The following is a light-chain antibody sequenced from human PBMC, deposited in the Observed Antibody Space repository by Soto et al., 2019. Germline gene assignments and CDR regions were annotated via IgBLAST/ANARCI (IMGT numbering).Light chain of an antibody. CDR3: QQYYSRPPT. Sequence: DIKMTQSPSTLSASIGARVTITCRASQSIADYLAWYQQKPGKAPNLLIYKASTLESGVPDRFSGSGSGTDFTLTISSLQAEDVAVYYCQQYYSRPPTFGQGTKVDIK. V-gene: IGKV1-5*03. CDR2: KAS. CDR1: QSIADY. J-gene: IGKJ1*01.